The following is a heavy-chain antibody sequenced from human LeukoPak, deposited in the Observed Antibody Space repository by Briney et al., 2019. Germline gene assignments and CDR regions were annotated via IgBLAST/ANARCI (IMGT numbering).Heavy chain of an antibody. CDR1: GGSISSSSYY. D-gene: IGHD6-13*01. V-gene: IGHV4-39*01. J-gene: IGHJ4*02. Sequence: SETLSLTCTVSGGSISSSSYYWGWIRQPPGKGLEWIGSIYYSGSTYYNPSLKSRVTISVDTSKNQFSLKLSSVTAADTAVYYCARKAAAGTDFDYWGQGTLVTVSS. CDR2: IYYSGST. CDR3: ARKAAAGTDFDY.